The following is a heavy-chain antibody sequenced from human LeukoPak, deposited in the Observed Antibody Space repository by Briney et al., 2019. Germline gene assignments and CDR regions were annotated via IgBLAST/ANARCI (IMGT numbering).Heavy chain of an antibody. J-gene: IGHJ3*02. CDR2: ISGSGGST. V-gene: IGHV3-23*01. CDR3: AKDAGWRILGAFDI. Sequence: GGSLRLSCAASGFSFSSNWMSWVRQAPGKGLEWVSAISGSGGSTYYADSVKGRFTISRDNSKNTLYLQMNSLRAEDTAVYYCAKDAGWRILGAFDIWGQGTMVTVSS. CDR1: GFSFSSNW. D-gene: IGHD2-15*01.